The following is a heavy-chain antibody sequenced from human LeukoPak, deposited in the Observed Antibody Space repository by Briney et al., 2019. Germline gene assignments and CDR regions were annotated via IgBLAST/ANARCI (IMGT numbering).Heavy chain of an antibody. Sequence: KTGGSLRLSCAASGFTFSSYTINWVRQAPGKGLEWVSSISGSSYYIYYADSVRGRFTISRDNAKNSVYLQMNGLRAEDTAVYFCAKERDPYSGSYFGYWGQGTLVTVSS. D-gene: IGHD1-26*01. V-gene: IGHV3-21*01. CDR2: ISGSSYYI. CDR1: GFTFSSYT. J-gene: IGHJ4*02. CDR3: AKERDPYSGSYFGY.